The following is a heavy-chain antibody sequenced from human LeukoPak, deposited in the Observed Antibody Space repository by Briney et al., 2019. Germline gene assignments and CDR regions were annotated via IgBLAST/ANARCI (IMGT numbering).Heavy chain of an antibody. Sequence: PGGSLRLSCAASGFTVSSNYMTWVRQAPGKGLEWVSVIYSGGSTNYADSVKGRFTISRDKSKNTLYLQMNSLRAEDTAVYYCAREMYYYGSGGYVDYFDYWGQGTLVTVSS. V-gene: IGHV3-53*01. CDR1: GFTVSSNY. J-gene: IGHJ4*02. CDR2: IYSGGST. D-gene: IGHD3-10*01. CDR3: AREMYYYGSGGYVDYFDY.